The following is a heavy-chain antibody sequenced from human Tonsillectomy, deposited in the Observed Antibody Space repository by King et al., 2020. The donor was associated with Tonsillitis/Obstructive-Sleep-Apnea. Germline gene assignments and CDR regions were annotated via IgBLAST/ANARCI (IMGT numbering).Heavy chain of an antibody. J-gene: IGHJ4*02. CDR1: GFTFSSYA. D-gene: IGHD2-2*01. CDR2: ISGIGGST. V-gene: IGHV3-23*04. CDR3: AKDQGIVVVPAAPSPSYDY. Sequence: VQLVESGGGLVQPGGSLRLSCAASGFTFSSYAMSWVRQAPGKGLEWVSAISGIGGSTYYADSVEGWFNISRDNSKNTLYLQMNSLRAEDTAVYYCAKDQGIVVVPAAPSPSYDYWGQGTLVTVSS.